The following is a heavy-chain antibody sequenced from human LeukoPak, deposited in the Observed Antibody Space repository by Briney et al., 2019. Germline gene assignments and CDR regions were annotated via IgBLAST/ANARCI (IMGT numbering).Heavy chain of an antibody. CDR1: GGSISSYY. CDR2: IYYSGST. D-gene: IGHD3-3*01. CDR3: ARGYYDFWGYMDV. J-gene: IGHJ6*03. Sequence: SETLSLTCTVSGGSISSYYWSWIRQPPGKGLEWIGYIYYSGSTNYNPSLKSRVTISVDTSKNQFSLKLSSVTAADTAVYYCARGYYDFWGYMDVWGKGITVTVSS. V-gene: IGHV4-59*01.